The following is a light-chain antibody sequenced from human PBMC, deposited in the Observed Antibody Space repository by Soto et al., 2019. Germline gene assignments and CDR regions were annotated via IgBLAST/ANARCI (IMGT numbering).Light chain of an antibody. CDR3: QHRSNWPPVT. Sequence: EIVLTQSPATLSLSPGERATLSCRATQSVRSYLAWYQQKPGQAPRLLIYDASNRATGVPARFSGSGSGTDFPLSISSLEPEDFAVYCCQHRSNWPPVTFGPGTRLEI. J-gene: IGKJ5*01. V-gene: IGKV3-11*01. CDR2: DAS. CDR1: QSVRSY.